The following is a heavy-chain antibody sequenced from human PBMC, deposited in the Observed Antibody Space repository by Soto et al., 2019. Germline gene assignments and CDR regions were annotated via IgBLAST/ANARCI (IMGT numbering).Heavy chain of an antibody. J-gene: IGHJ5*02. CDR3: ARGQDSSGYYRNWFDP. CDR1: GGSISSGGYY. D-gene: IGHD3-22*01. V-gene: IGHV4-31*03. Sequence: SETLSLTCTVSGGSISSGGYYWSWIRQHPGKGLEWIGYIYYSGSTYYNPSLKSRVTISVDTSKNQFSLKLSSVTAADTAVYYCARGQDSSGYYRNWFDPWGQGTLVTVSS. CDR2: IYYSGST.